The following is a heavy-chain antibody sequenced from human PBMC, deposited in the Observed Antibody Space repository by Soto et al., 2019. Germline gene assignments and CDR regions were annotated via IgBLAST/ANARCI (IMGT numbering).Heavy chain of an antibody. CDR3: ARLGRNYDSSGYYIIGAFDI. V-gene: IGHV4-39*01. CDR1: GGSISSSSYY. Sequence: SETLSLTCTVSGGSISSSSYYWGWIRQPPGKGLEWIGSIYYSGSTYYNPSLKSRVTISVDTSKNQFSLKLSSVTAADTAVYYCARLGRNYDSSGYYIIGAFDIWGKGTMVTVSS. J-gene: IGHJ3*02. CDR2: IYYSGST. D-gene: IGHD3-22*01.